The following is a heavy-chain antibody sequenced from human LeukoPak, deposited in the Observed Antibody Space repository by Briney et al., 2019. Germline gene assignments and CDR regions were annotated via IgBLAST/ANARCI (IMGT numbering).Heavy chain of an antibody. V-gene: IGHV3-48*03. CDR2: ISSSGSTI. CDR1: GFTFSSYE. Sequence: GGXXRLSCAASGFTFSSYEMNWVRQAPGKGLEWVSCISSSGSTIYYADSVKGRFTISRDNAKNSLYLQMNSLRAEDTAVYYCARRRDGYDDYWGQGTLVTVSS. J-gene: IGHJ4*02. D-gene: IGHD5-24*01. CDR3: ARRRDGYDDY.